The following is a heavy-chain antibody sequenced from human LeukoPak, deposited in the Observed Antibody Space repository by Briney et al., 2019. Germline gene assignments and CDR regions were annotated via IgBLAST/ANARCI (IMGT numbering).Heavy chain of an antibody. CDR2: SRNRAHSYST. D-gene: IGHD3-10*01. CDR1: GFTFSDHY. CDR3: VALIRGLGY. J-gene: IGHJ4*02. Sequence: GGSLRLSCAASGFTFSDHYMDWVRQAPGKGLDWIGRSRNRAHSYSTEYAASVKGRFTVSRADSENSLYLLMNSLKTDDTAVYYCVALIRGLGYWGQGTLVTVSS. V-gene: IGHV3-72*01.